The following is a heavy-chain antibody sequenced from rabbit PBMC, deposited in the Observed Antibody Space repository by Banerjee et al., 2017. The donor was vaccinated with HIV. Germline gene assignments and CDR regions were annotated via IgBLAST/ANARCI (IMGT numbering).Heavy chain of an antibody. CDR3: ARAGYTGYVGL. V-gene: IGHV1S40*01. CDR2: INTGGNT. Sequence: QSLEESGGGLVKPGGTLTLTCTASGFSFSSYYMSWVRQGPGEGLEYIGFINTGGNTYYASWAKGRFTISKTSSTTVTLQMTSLTAADTATYFCARAGYTGYVGLWGPGTLVT. J-gene: IGHJ4*01. D-gene: IGHD7-1*01. CDR1: GFSFSSYY.